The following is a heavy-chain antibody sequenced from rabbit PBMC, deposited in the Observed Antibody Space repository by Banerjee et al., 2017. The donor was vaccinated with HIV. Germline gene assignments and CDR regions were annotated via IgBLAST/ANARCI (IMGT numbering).Heavy chain of an antibody. J-gene: IGHJ4*01. V-gene: IGHV1S40*01. CDR3: ARSLYVTYAGSAFDL. D-gene: IGHD4-2*01. CDR1: GFSFSSNYW. Sequence: QSLEESGGDLVKPGASLTLTCTASGFSFSSNYWICWVRQAPGKGLEWIACIYTGSSGTTYYANWAKGRFTISKTSSTTVTLQMTSLTAADTATYFCARSLYVTYAGSAFDLWGPGTLVTVS. CDR2: IYTGSSGTT.